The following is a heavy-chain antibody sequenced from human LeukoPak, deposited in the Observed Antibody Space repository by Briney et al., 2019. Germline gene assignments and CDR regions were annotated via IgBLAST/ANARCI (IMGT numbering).Heavy chain of an antibody. D-gene: IGHD2-21*02. CDR1: GFTFSSYV. CDR3: ARDSDWAFDN. V-gene: IGHV3-48*02. J-gene: IGHJ4*02. Sequence: GGSLRLSCAASGFTFSSYVMSWVRQAPGKGLEWVSYINHNAETIYYADSVKGRFTISRDNAKNVLYLQMNRLGDGDTAVYYCARDSDWAFDNWGQGTLVTVSS. CDR2: INHNAETI.